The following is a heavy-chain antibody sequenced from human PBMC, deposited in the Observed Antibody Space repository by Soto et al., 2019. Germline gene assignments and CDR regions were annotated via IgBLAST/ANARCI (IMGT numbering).Heavy chain of an antibody. Sequence: SETLSLTCTVSGGSISSYYWSWIRQPPGKGLEWIGYIYYSGSTNYSPSLKSRVTISVDTSKNQFSLNLSSVTAADTAVYYCARLNYCGSGSYYRGYYYYYMDVWGKGTTVTVSS. CDR1: GGSISSYY. CDR2: IYYSGST. V-gene: IGHV4-59*08. CDR3: ARLNYCGSGSYYRGYYYYYMDV. J-gene: IGHJ6*03. D-gene: IGHD3-10*01.